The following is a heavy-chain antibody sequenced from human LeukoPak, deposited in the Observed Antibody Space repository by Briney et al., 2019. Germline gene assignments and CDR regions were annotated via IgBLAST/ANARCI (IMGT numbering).Heavy chain of an antibody. CDR1: GDSMTPTY. CDR3: ARGHPDYYDTSGNSHNWFEP. D-gene: IGHD3-22*01. CDR2: IYYRGTP. V-gene: IGHV4-59*01. J-gene: IGHJ5*02. Sequence: SEALSLTPNNPGDSMTPTYSTSIRQPPGKGLERSWHIYYRGTPKNYNTSLKSRVAISIDTSKTQFALKLKSVTAADTAVYYCARGHPDYYDTSGNSHNWFEPWGKGALVIVCS.